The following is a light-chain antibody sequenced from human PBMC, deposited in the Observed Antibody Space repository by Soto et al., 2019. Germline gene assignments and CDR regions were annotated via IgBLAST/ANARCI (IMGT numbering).Light chain of an antibody. CDR2: GAT. Sequence: EIVLTQSPATLSLSPGERATLSCRASQSVGYSLAWYQQAPGQAPGLLIYGATSRATGIPDRFSGSGSGTDLTLTISRLEPEDFAVYYCQQYGSSPLWTFGQGTKVDIK. J-gene: IGKJ1*01. V-gene: IGKV3-20*01. CDR3: QQYGSSPLWT. CDR1: QSVGYS.